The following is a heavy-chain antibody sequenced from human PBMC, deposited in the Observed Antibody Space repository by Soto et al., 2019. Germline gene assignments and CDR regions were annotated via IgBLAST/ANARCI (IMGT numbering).Heavy chain of an antibody. D-gene: IGHD3-10*01. CDR2: ISYDGSNK. J-gene: IGHJ5*02. CDR3: ARDKAGGITMVRGVISNWFDP. Sequence: PVGSLRLSCAASGFTFSSYAMHWVRQAPGKGLEWVAVISYDGSNKYYADSVKGRFTISRDNSKNTLYLQMNSLRAEDTAVYYCARDKAGGITMVRGVISNWFDPWGQGTLVTVSS. V-gene: IGHV3-30-3*01. CDR1: GFTFSSYA.